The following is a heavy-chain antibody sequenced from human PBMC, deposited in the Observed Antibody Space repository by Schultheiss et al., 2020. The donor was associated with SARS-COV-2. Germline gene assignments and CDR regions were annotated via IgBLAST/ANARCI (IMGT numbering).Heavy chain of an antibody. CDR3: AREGPYYYDSSGYSH. Sequence: SLKISCAASGFTFDDYAMHWVRQAPGKGLEWVSGISWNSGSIGYADSVKGRFTISRDNAKNSLYLQMNSLRAEDTAVYYCAREGPYYYDSSGYSHWGQGTLVTVSS. D-gene: IGHD3-22*01. J-gene: IGHJ4*02. V-gene: IGHV3-9*01. CDR2: ISWNSGSI. CDR1: GFTFDDYA.